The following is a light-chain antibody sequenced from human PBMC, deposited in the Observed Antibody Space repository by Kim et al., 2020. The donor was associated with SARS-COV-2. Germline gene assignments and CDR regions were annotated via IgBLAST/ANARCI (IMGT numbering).Light chain of an antibody. V-gene: IGLV1-47*01. CDR3: ASWDDSLSGPV. CDR1: SSNIGGNY. Sequence: GQRVTTPCSGSSSNIGGNYVHWYQQLPGTAPKLLIYRNDQRPSGVPDRFSASKSGTSASLAISGLRSEDEGDYYCASWDDSLSGPVFDGGTQLTVL. CDR2: RND. J-gene: IGLJ3*02.